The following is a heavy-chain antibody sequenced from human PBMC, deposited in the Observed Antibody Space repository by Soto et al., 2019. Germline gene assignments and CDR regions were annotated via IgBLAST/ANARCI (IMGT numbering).Heavy chain of an antibody. Sequence: SVKVSCKASGFTFTSSAVQWVRQARGQRLEWIGWIVVGSGNTNYAQKYQERVTITRDMSTSTAYMELSSLISEDTAVYYCAADLHYDILTGYYKAPVFDYWGQGTLVPVSS. CDR1: GFTFTSSA. CDR2: IVVGSGNT. CDR3: AADLHYDILTGYYKAPVFDY. V-gene: IGHV1-58*01. J-gene: IGHJ4*02. D-gene: IGHD3-9*01.